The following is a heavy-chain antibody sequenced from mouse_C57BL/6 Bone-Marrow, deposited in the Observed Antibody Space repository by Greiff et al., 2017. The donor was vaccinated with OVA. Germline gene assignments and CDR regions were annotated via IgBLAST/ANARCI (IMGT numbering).Heavy chain of an antibody. D-gene: IGHD1-3*01. J-gene: IGHJ1*03. CDR1: GYTFTSYW. V-gene: IGHV1-74*01. CDR3: AIKVVGPLYWYFDV. Sequence: QVQLQQPGAELVKPGASVKVSCKASGYTFTSYWMHWVKQRPGQGLEWIGRIHPSDSDTNYNQKFKGKATLTVDKSSSTAYMQLSSLTSEDSAVYYCAIKVVGPLYWYFDVWGTGTTVTVSS. CDR2: IHPSDSDT.